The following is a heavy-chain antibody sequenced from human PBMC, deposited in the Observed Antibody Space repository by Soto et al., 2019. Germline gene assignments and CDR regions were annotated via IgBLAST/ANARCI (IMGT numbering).Heavy chain of an antibody. V-gene: IGHV3-23*01. CDR1: GFTFSSYA. Sequence: GGSLRLSCAASGFTFSSYAMSWVRQAPGKGLEWVSAISGSGGSTYYADSVKGRFTISRDNSKNTLYLQMNSLRAEDTAVYYCAKVRYYDFWSGYLAFDYWGQGTLVTVSS. CDR3: AKVRYYDFWSGYLAFDY. CDR2: ISGSGGST. D-gene: IGHD3-3*01. J-gene: IGHJ4*02.